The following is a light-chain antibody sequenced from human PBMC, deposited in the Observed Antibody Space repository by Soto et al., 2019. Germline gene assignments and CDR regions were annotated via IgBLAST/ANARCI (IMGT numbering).Light chain of an antibody. CDR3: NSYTTSSSVV. Sequence: QSALTQPDSVSGSPGQSITICCTGTSSDVGAYNYVSWYQQQPGKAPKLVIYEVTNRPSGVSNRFSGSKSGNTASLTISGLQAEDEADYYCNSYTTSSSVVFGGGTKVTVL. V-gene: IGLV2-14*01. CDR1: SSDVGAYNY. CDR2: EVT. J-gene: IGLJ2*01.